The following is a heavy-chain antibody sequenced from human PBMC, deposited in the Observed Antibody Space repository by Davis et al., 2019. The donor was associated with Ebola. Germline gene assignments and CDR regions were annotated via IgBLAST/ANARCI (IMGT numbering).Heavy chain of an antibody. D-gene: IGHD2-2*01. J-gene: IGHJ3*02. Sequence: ALVKVSCKASGYTFTSYGISWVRQAPGQGLEWMGWISAYNGNTNYAQNVQGRVIMTSDTATTTAYMEVGSLRSEDTAVFYCACSTSSLMNAFDIWGQGTMVTVSS. CDR2: ISAYNGNT. CDR1: GYTFTSYG. V-gene: IGHV1-18*01. CDR3: ACSTSSLMNAFDI.